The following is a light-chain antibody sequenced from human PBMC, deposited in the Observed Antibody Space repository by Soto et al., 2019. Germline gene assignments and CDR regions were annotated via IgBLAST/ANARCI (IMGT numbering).Light chain of an antibody. J-gene: IGLJ1*01. Sequence: QSVLTQPSSVSGSPGQSVTISCTGTITDVGGYNYVSWYQHHPDKAPKLVIYEVSNRPSGVSDRFSGSKSGNTASLTISGLQAEDESDYYCGSYTSANSPFVFGTGTNSPS. CDR3: GSYTSANSPFV. CDR2: EVS. CDR1: ITDVGGYNY. V-gene: IGLV2-14*01.